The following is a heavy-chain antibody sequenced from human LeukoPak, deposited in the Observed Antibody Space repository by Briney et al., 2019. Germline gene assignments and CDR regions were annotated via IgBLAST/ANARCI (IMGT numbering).Heavy chain of an antibody. J-gene: IGHJ5*02. CDR3: ARERTTMIVVAPNWFDP. CDR2: IYHSGST. CDR1: GGSISSSNW. V-gene: IGHV4-4*02. Sequence: SETLSLTYAVSGGSISSSNWWSWVRQPPGKGLEWIGEIYHSGSTNYNPSLKSRVTISVDKSKNQFSLKLSSVTAADTAVYYCARERTTMIVVAPNWFDPWGQGTLVTVSS. D-gene: IGHD3-22*01.